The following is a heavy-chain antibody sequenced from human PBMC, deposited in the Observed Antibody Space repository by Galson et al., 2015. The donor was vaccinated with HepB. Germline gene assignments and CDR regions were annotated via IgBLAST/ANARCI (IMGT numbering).Heavy chain of an antibody. Sequence: SLRLSCAASGFTFSSYWMSWVRQAPGKGLEWVANIKQDGSEKYYVDSVKGRFTISRGNAKNSLYLQMNSLRAEDTAVYYCARDGGSSWYSAGFDYWGQGTLVTVSS. CDR1: GFTFSSYW. CDR2: IKQDGSEK. D-gene: IGHD6-13*01. CDR3: ARDGGSSWYSAGFDY. J-gene: IGHJ4*02. V-gene: IGHV3-7*01.